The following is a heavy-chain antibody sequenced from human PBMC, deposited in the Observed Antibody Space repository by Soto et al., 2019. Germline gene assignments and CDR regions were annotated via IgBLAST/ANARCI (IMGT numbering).Heavy chain of an antibody. Sequence: PXGSLILSCAAAGFTLSSYAMSWVRQAPGRGLDWVASISDSGESTYHADSVKGRFTISRDNSKNTLFLQMKSLRAEDTAVYYCAKYYDTSGYGGYYYYKFGMDVWGQGTTVTVSS. J-gene: IGHJ6*02. CDR1: GFTLSSYA. CDR2: ISDSGEST. CDR3: AKYYDTSGYGGYYYYKFGMDV. D-gene: IGHD3-22*01. V-gene: IGHV3-23*01.